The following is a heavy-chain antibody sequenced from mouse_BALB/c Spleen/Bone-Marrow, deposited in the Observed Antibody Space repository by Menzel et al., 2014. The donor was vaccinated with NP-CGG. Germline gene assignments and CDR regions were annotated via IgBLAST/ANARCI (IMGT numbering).Heavy chain of an antibody. J-gene: IGHJ3*01. Sequence: QVQLQQSGAELAKPGASVKMSCKASGYTFXNYWMHWVKQRPGQGLEWIGYINPSTGYTEYNQKFKDKATLTADKSSSTAYMQLSSLTSEDSAVYYCARRGIYYGNYFAYWGQGTLVTVS. CDR2: INPSTGYT. D-gene: IGHD2-1*01. CDR3: ARRGIYYGNYFAY. CDR1: GYTFXNYW. V-gene: IGHV1-7*01.